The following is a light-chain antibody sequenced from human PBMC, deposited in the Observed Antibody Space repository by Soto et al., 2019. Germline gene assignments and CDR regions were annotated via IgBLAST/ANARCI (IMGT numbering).Light chain of an antibody. J-gene: IGKJ1*01. Sequence: EIVMTQSPATLSVSPGERATLSCRASQSVNNNLAWYQQKPGQAPTLLIYGASTRATGIPARFSGSVSGSDFTLTISSLQSEDFAIYYCQQYNNWWTFGQGTKVEIK. V-gene: IGKV3-15*01. CDR3: QQYNNWWT. CDR1: QSVNNN. CDR2: GAS.